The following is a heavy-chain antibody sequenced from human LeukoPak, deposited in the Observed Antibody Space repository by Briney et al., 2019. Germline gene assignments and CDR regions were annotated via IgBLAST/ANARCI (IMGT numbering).Heavy chain of an antibody. Sequence: GSLRLSCAASGFTFSSYAMSWVRQAPGKGLEWVSAISGSGGSTYYADSVKGRFTISRDNSKNTLYLQMNSLRAEDTAVYYCANLGGSYYYYYYGMDVWGQGTTVTVSS. CDR1: GFTFSSYA. D-gene: IGHD3-16*01. CDR3: ANLGGSYYYYYYGMDV. CDR2: ISGSGGST. J-gene: IGHJ6*02. V-gene: IGHV3-23*01.